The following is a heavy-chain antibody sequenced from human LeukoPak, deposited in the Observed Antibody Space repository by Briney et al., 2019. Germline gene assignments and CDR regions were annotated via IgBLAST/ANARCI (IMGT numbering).Heavy chain of an antibody. J-gene: IGHJ5*02. Sequence: SVKVSCKASGGTFSSYAISWVRQAPGQGLEWMGRIIPILGIANYAQKFQGRVTITADKSTSTAYMELSSLRSEDTAVYYCADNRRSSSGENWFDPWGQGTLVTVSS. CDR3: ADNRRSSSGENWFDP. CDR1: GGTFSSYA. V-gene: IGHV1-69*04. CDR2: IIPILGIA. D-gene: IGHD6-13*01.